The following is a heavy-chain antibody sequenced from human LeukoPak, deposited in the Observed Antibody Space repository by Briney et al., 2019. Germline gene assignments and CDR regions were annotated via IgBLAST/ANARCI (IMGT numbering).Heavy chain of an antibody. J-gene: IGHJ4*02. CDR1: RFPFSIYE. CDR3: ALLTVASDFDY. V-gene: IGHV3-48*03. Sequence: GGSLRLSCVVSRFPFSIYEMNWVRQGPGKGLEWVSNIHSSGTVKYYSDSVKGRFSISRDNAKSSLYLQMNSLRVEDTAVYYCALLTVASDFDYWGQGALVTV. D-gene: IGHD5-12*01. CDR2: IHSSGTVK.